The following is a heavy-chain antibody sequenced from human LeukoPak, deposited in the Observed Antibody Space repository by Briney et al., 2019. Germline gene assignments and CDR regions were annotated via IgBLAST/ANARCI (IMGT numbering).Heavy chain of an antibody. CDR3: ARRPLVGGVDS. D-gene: IGHD1-26*01. V-gene: IGHV4-39*07. CDR2: IYYSGST. CDR1: GGSITGDNYY. J-gene: IGHJ4*02. Sequence: SETLSLTCSVSGGSITGDNYYWGWIRQPPGKGLEWIGSIYYSGSTNYNPLFRSPVTISVDTSKNQFSLKVTSVTAADTAVYNCARRPLVGGVDSWGQGTLVTVSS.